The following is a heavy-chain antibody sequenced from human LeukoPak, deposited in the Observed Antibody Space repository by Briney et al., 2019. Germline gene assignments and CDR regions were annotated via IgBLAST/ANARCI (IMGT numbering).Heavy chain of an antibody. CDR3: ARVRDGYNDAYDI. J-gene: IGHJ3*02. V-gene: IGHV1-46*01. D-gene: IGHD5-24*01. CDR2: INPSAGST. Sequence: GASVKVSCKASGYTFTSYYLHWVRQAPGRGLEWMGIINPSAGSTSYAQKFQGRVTLTRDMSTSTVYMEVSSLRSEDTAVYYCARVRDGYNDAYDIWGQGTMVTVPS. CDR1: GYTFTSYY.